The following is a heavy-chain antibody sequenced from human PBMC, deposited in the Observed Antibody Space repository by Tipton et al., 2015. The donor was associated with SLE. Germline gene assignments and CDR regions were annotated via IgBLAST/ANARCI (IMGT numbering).Heavy chain of an antibody. CDR3: ARDGSSSVDY. J-gene: IGHJ4*02. CDR1: GGSFSGYY. V-gene: IGHV4-34*01. D-gene: IGHD6-13*01. CDR2: INHSGST. Sequence: TLSLTCAVYGGSFSGYYWSWIRQPPGKGLEWIGEINHSGSTNYNPSLKSRVTISVDTSKNQFSLKLSSVTAADTAVYYCARDGSSSVDYWGQGTPVTVSS.